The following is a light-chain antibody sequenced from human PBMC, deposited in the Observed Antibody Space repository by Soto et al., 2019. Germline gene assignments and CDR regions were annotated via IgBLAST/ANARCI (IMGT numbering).Light chain of an antibody. Sequence: EIVLTQSPGTLSLSTGERATLSCRASQSVSSSYLAWYQHKPGQSPRLLIFGVSSRATDIPDRFSGSGSGTDFTLTINRLEPEDFAVYYCQQYSISSTFGQGTKVDIK. CDR1: QSVSSSY. J-gene: IGKJ1*01. V-gene: IGKV3-20*01. CDR3: QQYSISST. CDR2: GVS.